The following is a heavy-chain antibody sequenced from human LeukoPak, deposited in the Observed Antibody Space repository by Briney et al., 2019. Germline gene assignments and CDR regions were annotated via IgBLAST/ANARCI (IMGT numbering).Heavy chain of an antibody. CDR3: ASDAPGLLGY. CDR2: IHHSGST. J-gene: IGHJ4*02. Sequence: SETLSLTCAVYGGSFSGYYWSWIRQPPGKGLEWIANIHHSGSTYYNPSLKSRVTISVDTSENQFSLRLNSVTAADTAMYYCASDAPGLLGYWGQGTLVTVSS. D-gene: IGHD3-10*01. V-gene: IGHV4-34*01. CDR1: GGSFSGYY.